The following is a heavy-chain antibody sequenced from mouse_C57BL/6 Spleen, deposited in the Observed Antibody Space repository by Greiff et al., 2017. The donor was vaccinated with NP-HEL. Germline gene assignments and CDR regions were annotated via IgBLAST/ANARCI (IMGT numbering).Heavy chain of an antibody. D-gene: IGHD1-1*01. J-gene: IGHJ3*01. Sequence: QVQLQQPGAELVRPGSSVKLSCKASGYTFTSYWMHWVKQRPIQGLEWIGNIDPSDSETHYNQKFKDKATLTVDKSSSTAYMQLSSLTSEDSAVYYCARGGYYGSSYGFACWGQGALVTVSA. V-gene: IGHV1-52*01. CDR2: IDPSDSET. CDR3: ARGGYYGSSYGFAC. CDR1: GYTFTSYW.